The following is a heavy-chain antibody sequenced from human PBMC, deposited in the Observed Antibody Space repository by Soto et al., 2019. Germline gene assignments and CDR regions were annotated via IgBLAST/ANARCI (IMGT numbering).Heavy chain of an antibody. D-gene: IGHD6-13*01. CDR3: ARIRGWSSSWGGELVWFDP. Sequence: QVTLKESGPVLVKPTETLTLTCTVSGFSLSNARMGVSWIRQPPGKALEWLAHIFSNDEKSYSTSLKSRLTISKDTSKSQVVLTMTNMDPVDTATYYCARIRGWSSSWGGELVWFDPWGQGTLVTVSS. J-gene: IGHJ5*02. CDR1: GFSLSNARMG. CDR2: IFSNDEK. V-gene: IGHV2-26*01.